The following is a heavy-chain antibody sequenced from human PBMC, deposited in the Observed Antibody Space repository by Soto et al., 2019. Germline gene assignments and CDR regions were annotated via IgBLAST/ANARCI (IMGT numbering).Heavy chain of an antibody. Sequence: SDTLSLTCTVSRGSISTASYYWGWIRQAPRKGREWIARVNYAGTTYYNPSLKNRIANSIDTTKNQFSLKVNSVTAADTGLYFCARLMMDRSWYFDWFDPWGQGSPGHRLL. V-gene: IGHV4-39*01. D-gene: IGHD6-13*01. CDR3: ARLMMDRSWYFDWFDP. CDR1: RGSISTASYY. J-gene: IGHJ5*02. CDR2: VNYAGTT.